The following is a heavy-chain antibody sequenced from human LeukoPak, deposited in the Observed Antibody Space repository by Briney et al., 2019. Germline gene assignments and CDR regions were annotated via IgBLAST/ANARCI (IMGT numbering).Heavy chain of an antibody. CDR2: INHSGST. V-gene: IGHV4-34*01. CDR1: GGSFSGYY. Sequence: SETLSLTCAVYGGSFSGYYWSWIRQPPGKGLEWIGEINHSGSTNYNPSLKNRVTISVDTSKNQFSLKLSSVTAADTAVYYCARHARPTYYYDSSGYYGYWGQGTLVTVSS. CDR3: ARHARPTYYYDSSGYYGY. J-gene: IGHJ4*02. D-gene: IGHD3-22*01.